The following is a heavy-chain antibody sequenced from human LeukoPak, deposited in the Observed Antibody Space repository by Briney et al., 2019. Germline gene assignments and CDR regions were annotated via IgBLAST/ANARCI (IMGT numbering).Heavy chain of an antibody. Sequence: PSQTLSLTCTVSGGSISSGGYYWSWIRQPAGKGLEWIGRIYTSGSTNYNPSLKSRVTMSVDTSKNQFSLKLSSVTAADTAVYYCARDSWAGGPRRAFDIWGQGTMVTVSS. D-gene: IGHD3-16*01. J-gene: IGHJ3*02. CDR2: IYTSGST. CDR3: ARDSWAGGPRRAFDI. CDR1: GGSISSGGYY. V-gene: IGHV4-61*02.